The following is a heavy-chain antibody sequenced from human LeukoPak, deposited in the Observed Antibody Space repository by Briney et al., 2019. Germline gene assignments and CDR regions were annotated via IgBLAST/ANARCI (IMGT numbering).Heavy chain of an antibody. J-gene: IGHJ6*03. V-gene: IGHV1-69*13. CDR2: IIPIFGTA. Sequence: ASVKVSCKASGGTFSSYAISWVRQAPGQGLEWMGGIIPIFGTANYAQKFQGRVTITADESTSTAYMEQSSLRSEDTAVYYCAREIRGYSGYDPDYYYYYMDVWGRGTTVTVSS. D-gene: IGHD5-12*01. CDR3: AREIRGYSGYDPDYYYYYMDV. CDR1: GGTFSSYA.